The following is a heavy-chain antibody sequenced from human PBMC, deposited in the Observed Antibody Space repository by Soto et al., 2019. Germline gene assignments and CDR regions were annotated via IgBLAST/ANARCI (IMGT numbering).Heavy chain of an antibody. CDR3: TRDQGGSYDSWFDP. CDR2: ISSGGSYI. Sequence: EVQVVESGGGLVQPGGSLRLSCSFTFSMYSMNWVRQAPGKGLEWVASISSGGSYIKYADSVKGRFTISRDNAKNSVSLQMNSLRVDDTAVYFCTRDQGGSYDSWFDPWGQGTLVNVSS. CDR1: FTFSMYS. V-gene: IGHV3-21*01. D-gene: IGHD1-26*01. J-gene: IGHJ5*02.